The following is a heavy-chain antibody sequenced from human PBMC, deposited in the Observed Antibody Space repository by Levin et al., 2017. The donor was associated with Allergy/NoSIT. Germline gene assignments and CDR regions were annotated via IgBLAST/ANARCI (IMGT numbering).Heavy chain of an antibody. Sequence: GGSLRLSCAASGFTFSNAWMSWVRQAPGKGLEWVGGIKSKTDGGTTDYAAPVKGRFTISRDDSKNTLYLQMNSLKTEDTAVYYCTTDLPYGSGRGVWGQGTTVTVSS. CDR3: TTDLPYGSGRGV. CDR2: IKSKTDGGTT. V-gene: IGHV3-15*01. CDR1: GFTFSNAW. J-gene: IGHJ6*02. D-gene: IGHD3-10*01.